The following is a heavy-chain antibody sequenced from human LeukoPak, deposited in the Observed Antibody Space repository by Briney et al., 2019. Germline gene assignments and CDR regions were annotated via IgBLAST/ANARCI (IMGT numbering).Heavy chain of an antibody. D-gene: IGHD6-6*01. CDR2: INPNGGGT. J-gene: IGHJ4*02. Sequence: ASVKVSCKASGYTFTGYYMHWVRQAPGQGLEWMGWINPNGGGTNYAQKFQGRVTMTRDTSISTAYMELSRLRSDDTAVYYCARDPSYSSSFGAIDYWGQGTLVTVSS. CDR3: ARDPSYSSSFGAIDY. V-gene: IGHV1-2*02. CDR1: GYTFTGYY.